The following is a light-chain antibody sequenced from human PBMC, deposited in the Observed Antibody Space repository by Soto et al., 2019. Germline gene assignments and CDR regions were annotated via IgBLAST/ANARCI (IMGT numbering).Light chain of an antibody. V-gene: IGKV1-39*01. Sequence: DIQMTQSPSSLSASVGDRVTITCRASQSISSYLNWYQQKPGKAPKLLIYAASSLQSGVPSRFSGSGSGTYFTLTISSLQPEDFATYYCQQSYSTLYTFGQGTKLELK. CDR3: QQSYSTLYT. J-gene: IGKJ2*01. CDR2: AAS. CDR1: QSISSY.